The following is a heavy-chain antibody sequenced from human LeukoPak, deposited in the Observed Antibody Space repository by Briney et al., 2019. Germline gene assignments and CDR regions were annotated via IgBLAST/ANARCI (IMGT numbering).Heavy chain of an antibody. V-gene: IGHV3-23*01. J-gene: IGHJ4*02. CDR3: ARDEVGGPLKY. CDR2: ISGSGGST. Sequence: QPGGSLRLSCAASGFTFSSYGMSWVRQAPGKGLEWVSAISGSGGSTYYADSVKGRFTISRDNSKNTLYLQMNSLRAEDTAVYYCARDEVGGPLKYWGQGILVTVSS. CDR1: GFTFSSYG. D-gene: IGHD1-26*01.